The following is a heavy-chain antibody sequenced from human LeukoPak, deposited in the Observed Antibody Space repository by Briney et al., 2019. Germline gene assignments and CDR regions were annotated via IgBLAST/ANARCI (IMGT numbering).Heavy chain of an antibody. D-gene: IGHD3-10*01. Sequence: ASVKVSCKASGGTFISYAISWVRQAPGQGLEWMGGIIPIFGTANYAQKFQGRVTITADESTSTAYMELSSLRSEDTAVYYCAREWFGELLGLYYFDYWGQGTLVTVSS. V-gene: IGHV1-69*13. CDR2: IIPIFGTA. CDR1: GGTFISYA. CDR3: AREWFGELLGLYYFDY. J-gene: IGHJ4*02.